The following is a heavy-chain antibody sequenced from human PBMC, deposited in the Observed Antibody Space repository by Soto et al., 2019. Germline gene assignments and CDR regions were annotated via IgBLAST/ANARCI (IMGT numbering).Heavy chain of an antibody. CDR1: GGSFSGYY. CDR2: INYSGNT. V-gene: IGHV4-34*01. Sequence: SQTLSLTCAVYGGSFSGYYWSWIRQPPGKGLEWIGEINYSGNTNYNPSLKSRVSISVDTSKNQLFLNMSSVTAADTAMYYCARHHVRGRTIVGAAEYWGQGTLVTVSS. D-gene: IGHD1-26*01. CDR3: ARHHVRGRTIVGAAEY. J-gene: IGHJ4*02.